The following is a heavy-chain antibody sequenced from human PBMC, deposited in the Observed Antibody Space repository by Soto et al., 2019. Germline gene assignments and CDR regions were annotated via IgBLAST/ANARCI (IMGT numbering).Heavy chain of an antibody. CDR2: ISTGGGST. D-gene: IGHD2-2*01. V-gene: IGHV3-23*01. Sequence: SGGSLRLSCLASGFTFSGSAMSWVRQDPGKGLEWCSGISTGGGSTDYADSVMGRFTISRDNSKNTLYLQMSSQRAEDTAVYYCARNVLRGYCSSSSCHFNPWGQGTLVTFSS. J-gene: IGHJ5*02. CDR1: GFTFSGSA. CDR3: ARNVLRGYCSSSSCHFNP.